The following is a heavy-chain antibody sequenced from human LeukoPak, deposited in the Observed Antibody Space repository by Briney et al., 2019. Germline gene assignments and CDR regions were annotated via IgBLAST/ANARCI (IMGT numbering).Heavy chain of an antibody. Sequence: GGSLRLSRAACGFTFSSYGMQWVRQAREKGREWLAVISYDGSNKYYADSVKGRFTISRDNSKNTLYLQMNSLRAEDTAVYYCAKDESGYDFPNWFDPWGQGTLVTVSS. D-gene: IGHD5-12*01. CDR2: ISYDGSNK. CDR3: AKDESGYDFPNWFDP. CDR1: GFTFSSYG. J-gene: IGHJ5*02. V-gene: IGHV3-30*18.